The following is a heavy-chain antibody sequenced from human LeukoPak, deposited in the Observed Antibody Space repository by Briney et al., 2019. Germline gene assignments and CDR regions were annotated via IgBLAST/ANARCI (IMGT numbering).Heavy chain of an antibody. CDR3: VRLDDSSLFDY. CDR1: GGSISSYY. V-gene: IGHV4-59*01. CDR2: IYYSGST. D-gene: IGHD3-22*01. Sequence: PSETLSLTCTVSGGSISSYYWSWIRQPPGKGLEWIGYIYYSGSTNYNPSLKSRVTISVDTSKNQFSLKLSSVTAADTAVYYCVRLDDSSLFDYWGQGTLVTVSS. J-gene: IGHJ4*02.